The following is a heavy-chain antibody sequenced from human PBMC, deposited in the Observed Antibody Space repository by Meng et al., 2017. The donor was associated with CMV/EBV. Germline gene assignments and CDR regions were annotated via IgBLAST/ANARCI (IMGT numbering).Heavy chain of an antibody. J-gene: IGHJ5*02. CDR3: ARPQETLKYSSSSVWFDP. CDR1: GGSISSSSYY. Sequence: ESLKISCTVSGGSISSSSYYWGWIRQPPGKGLEWIGSIYYSGSTYYNPSLKSRVTISVDTSKNQFSLKLSSVTATDTAVYYCARPQETLKYSSSSVWFDPWGQGTLVTVSS. V-gene: IGHV4-39*01. CDR2: IYYSGST. D-gene: IGHD6-6*01.